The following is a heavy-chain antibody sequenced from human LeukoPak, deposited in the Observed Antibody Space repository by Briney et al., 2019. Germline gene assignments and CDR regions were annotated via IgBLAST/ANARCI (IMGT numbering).Heavy chain of an antibody. CDR1: GFTFSSYW. J-gene: IGHJ5*02. CDR3: ARGIRYFDWLLSSNWFDP. Sequence: SGGSLRLSCAASGFTFSSYWMSWVRQAPGKGLEWVANIKQDGSEKYYVDSVKGRFTISRDNAKNSLYLQMNSLRAEDTAVYYCARGIRYFDWLLSSNWFDPWGQGTLVTVSS. V-gene: IGHV3-7*01. D-gene: IGHD3-9*01. CDR2: IKQDGSEK.